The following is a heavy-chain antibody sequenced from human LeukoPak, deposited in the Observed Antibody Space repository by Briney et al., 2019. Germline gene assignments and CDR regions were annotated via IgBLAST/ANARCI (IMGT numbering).Heavy chain of an antibody. CDR1: GFTFSSYA. Sequence: GGSLRLACAASGFTFSSYAMTWVRQAPGKGLEWVSAFSATDGSAQYAESVEGRFTISRDNSKNTLFLQMNSLGAEDTAVYYCARAKIGAAGTGAFDVWGQGTLVTVSS. D-gene: IGHD6-13*01. J-gene: IGHJ3*01. V-gene: IGHV3-23*01. CDR3: ARAKIGAAGTGAFDV. CDR2: FSATDGSA.